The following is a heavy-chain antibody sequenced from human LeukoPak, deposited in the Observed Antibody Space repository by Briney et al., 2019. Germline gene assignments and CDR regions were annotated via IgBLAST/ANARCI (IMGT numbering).Heavy chain of an antibody. Sequence: GGSLRLSCAASGFTFSNAWMSWVRQAPGKGLESVGRIKSKTDGGTTDYAAPVKGRFTISRDDSKNTLYLQMNSLKTEDTAVYYCTTSYCSSTSCRRYDAFDIWGQGTMVTVSS. CDR2: IKSKTDGGTT. D-gene: IGHD2-2*01. CDR3: TTSYCSSTSCRRYDAFDI. J-gene: IGHJ3*02. V-gene: IGHV3-15*01. CDR1: GFTFSNAW.